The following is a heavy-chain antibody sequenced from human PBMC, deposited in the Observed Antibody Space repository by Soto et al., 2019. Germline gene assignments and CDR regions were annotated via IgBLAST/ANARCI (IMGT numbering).Heavy chain of an antibody. CDR3: VTSYCSSTSCSHNSIYCYGMDV. CDR2: ISGSGGST. D-gene: IGHD2-2*01. V-gene: IGHV3-23*01. Sequence: HPGGSLRLSCAASGFTFTNYAMNWVRQEAGKGLEWVAAISGSGGSTYYADSVKGRFAISRDDSRNTLYLQMNSLRAEDTAVYYCVTSYCSSTSCSHNSIYCYGMDVWGQGTTVTVSS. J-gene: IGHJ6*02. CDR1: GFTFTNYA.